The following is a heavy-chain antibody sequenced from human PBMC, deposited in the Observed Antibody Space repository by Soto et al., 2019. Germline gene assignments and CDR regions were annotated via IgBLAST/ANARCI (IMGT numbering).Heavy chain of an antibody. J-gene: IGHJ4*02. Sequence: GGSLRLSCTASGFTFGDYAMSWVRQAPGKGLEWVSVIYSGGSTYYADSVKDRFTISRDNSKNTLYLQMNSLRAEDTAVYSCASQNRGNIAARPDYDYWGQGTLVTVSS. D-gene: IGHD6-6*01. CDR2: IYSGGST. CDR1: GFTFGDYA. V-gene: IGHV3-66*04. CDR3: ASQNRGNIAARPDYDY.